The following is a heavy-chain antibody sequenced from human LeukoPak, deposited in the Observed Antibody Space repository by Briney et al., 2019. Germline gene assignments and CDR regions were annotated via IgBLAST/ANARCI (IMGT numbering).Heavy chain of an antibody. D-gene: IGHD6-19*01. CDR1: GFTFSSYG. Sequence: GGSLRLSCAASGFTFSSYGMHWVRQAPGKGLEWVAVISYDGSNKYYADSVKGRFTISRDNSKNTLHLQMNSLRAEDTAVYYCAKDPAVAGTTPWDYFDYWGQGTLVTVSS. CDR2: ISYDGSNK. J-gene: IGHJ4*02. CDR3: AKDPAVAGTTPWDYFDY. V-gene: IGHV3-30*18.